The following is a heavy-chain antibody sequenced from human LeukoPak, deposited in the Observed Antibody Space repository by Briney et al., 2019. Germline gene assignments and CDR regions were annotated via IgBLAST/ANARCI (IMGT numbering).Heavy chain of an antibody. CDR1: GYTFTGCY. D-gene: IGHD3-10*01. Sequence: ASVKVSCKASGYTFTGCYMHWVRQAPGQGLEWMGRINPNSGGTNYAQKFQGRVTMTRDTSISTAYMELSRLRSDDTAVYCCARVSGSYYNGPFDYWGQGTLVTVSS. CDR3: ARVSGSYYNGPFDY. CDR2: INPNSGGT. J-gene: IGHJ4*02. V-gene: IGHV1-2*06.